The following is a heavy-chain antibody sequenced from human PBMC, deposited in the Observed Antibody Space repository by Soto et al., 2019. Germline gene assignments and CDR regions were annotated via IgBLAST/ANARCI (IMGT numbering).Heavy chain of an antibody. CDR3: AMVDVYVTPTPQDV. CDR2: INTYNGNT. J-gene: IGHJ6*02. V-gene: IGHV1-18*01. D-gene: IGHD3-16*01. Sequence: QVQLVQSRAEVKNPGASVKVSCKASGYSFTRYGIAWARQAPGQGLEWMGWINTYNGNTNYAQNLQGRVTLTTHTSTSTAYMELTSLISNDTAIYYCAMVDVYVTPTPQDVWGQGTTFIFSS. CDR1: GYSFTRYG.